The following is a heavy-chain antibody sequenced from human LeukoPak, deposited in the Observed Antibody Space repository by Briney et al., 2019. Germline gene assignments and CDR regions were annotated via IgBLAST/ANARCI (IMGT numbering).Heavy chain of an antibody. Sequence: SETLSLTCTVSGGSISSGDYYWGWIRQPPGKGLEWIGSIYYSGSTYYNPSLKSRVTISVDTSKNQFSLKLSSVTAADTAVYYCARSLVRRGNWFDPWGQGTLVTVSS. V-gene: IGHV4-39*01. CDR2: IYYSGST. CDR1: GGSISSGDYY. J-gene: IGHJ5*02. CDR3: ARSLVRRGNWFDP. D-gene: IGHD2-2*01.